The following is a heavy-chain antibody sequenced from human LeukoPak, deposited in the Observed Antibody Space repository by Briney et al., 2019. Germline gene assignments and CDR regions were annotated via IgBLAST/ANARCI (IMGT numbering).Heavy chain of an antibody. D-gene: IGHD1-14*01. Sequence: GGSLRLPCAASGFTFSSYAMSWVRQAPGKGLEWVSAISGSGGSTYYADSVKGRFTISRDNSKNTLYLQMNSLRAEDTAVYYCAASTGPRNYYYGMDVWGQGTTVTVSS. CDR1: GFTFSSYA. J-gene: IGHJ6*02. CDR2: ISGSGGST. CDR3: AASTGPRNYYYGMDV. V-gene: IGHV3-23*01.